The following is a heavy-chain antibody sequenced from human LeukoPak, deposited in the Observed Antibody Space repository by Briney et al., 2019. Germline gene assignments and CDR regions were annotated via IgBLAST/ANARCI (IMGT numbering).Heavy chain of an antibody. D-gene: IGHD6-19*01. V-gene: IGHV3-53*04. J-gene: IGHJ4*02. CDR2: IYADGST. CDR1: GFTVNNNF. Sequence: PGGSLRLSCAASGFTVNNNFMGWVRQAPGKGLEWVSGIYADGSTYYADSVKGRFTLSRHVSENTLSLEMNSLRPEDTALYYCARESSVSGWFIYWGQGTLVTASS. CDR3: ARESSVSGWFIY.